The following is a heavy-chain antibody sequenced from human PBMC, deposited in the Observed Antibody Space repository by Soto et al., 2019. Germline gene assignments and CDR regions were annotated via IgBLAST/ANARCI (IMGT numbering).Heavy chain of an antibody. J-gene: IGHJ3*02. CDR1: GGSISSSSYY. CDR3: ARRRTLRGAFDI. CDR2: IYYSGST. V-gene: IGHV4-39*01. Sequence: QLQLQESGPGLVKPSETLSLTCTVSGGSISSSSYYWGWIRQPPGKGLEWIGSIYYSGSTYYNPSLKSRVTISVDTSKNRFSLKLSSVTAADTAVYYCARRRTLRGAFDIWGQGTMVTVSS. D-gene: IGHD4-17*01.